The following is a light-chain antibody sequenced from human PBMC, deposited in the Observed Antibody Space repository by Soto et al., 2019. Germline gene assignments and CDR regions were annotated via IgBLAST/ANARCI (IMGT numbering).Light chain of an antibody. CDR3: QQYGSSPLFT. CDR2: GAS. V-gene: IGKV3-20*01. Sequence: EIVLTQSPGTLSLSPGERATLSCSASQSVSSSYLAWYQQKPGQAPRRLISGASSRATGIPDRFSGSGYGTDFTLTISRLEPEHVAVYYCQQYGSSPLFTFGPGTKVDIK. J-gene: IGKJ3*01. CDR1: QSVSSSY.